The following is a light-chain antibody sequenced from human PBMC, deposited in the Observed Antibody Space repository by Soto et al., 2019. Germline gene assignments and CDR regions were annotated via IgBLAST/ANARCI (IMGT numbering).Light chain of an antibody. CDR2: ASS. CDR1: QSVTSY. V-gene: IGKV3-20*01. J-gene: IGKJ1*01. Sequence: EIVLTQSPGTLSLSPGERATLSCRASQSVTSYLAWYQQKPGQAPRLLIYASSTRATGIPDRFSGGGSGTDFTLTISRLELEDFAVYYCQQYSTSQTFGQGTMLE. CDR3: QQYSTSQT.